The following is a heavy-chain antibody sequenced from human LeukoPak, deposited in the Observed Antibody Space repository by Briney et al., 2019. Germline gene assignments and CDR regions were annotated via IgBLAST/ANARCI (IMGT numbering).Heavy chain of an antibody. J-gene: IGHJ4*02. Sequence: ASVKVSCKASGYTFTSYGISWVRQAPGQGLEWMGWISAYNGNTNYAQKLQGRVTMTTDTSTSTAYMELRSLRSDDTAVYYCARAPGDGYYDSSGYYDFDYWGQGTLVTVSS. CDR2: ISAYNGNT. V-gene: IGHV1-18*01. CDR1: GYTFTSYG. CDR3: ARAPGDGYYDSSGYYDFDY. D-gene: IGHD3-22*01.